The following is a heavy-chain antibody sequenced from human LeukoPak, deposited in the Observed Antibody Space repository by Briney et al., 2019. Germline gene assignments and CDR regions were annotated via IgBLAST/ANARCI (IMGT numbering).Heavy chain of an antibody. D-gene: IGHD6-13*01. Sequence: PSETLSLTCTVSGDSISSYYWSWIRQPPGKGLEWIGYIYHSGSANYNPSLKSRVTISADTSKDQFSLKLASVTAADTAVYYCATGYSSTWYYFDYWGQGTLVTVSS. V-gene: IGHV4-59*01. CDR1: GDSISSYY. CDR2: IYHSGSA. J-gene: IGHJ4*02. CDR3: ATGYSSTWYYFDY.